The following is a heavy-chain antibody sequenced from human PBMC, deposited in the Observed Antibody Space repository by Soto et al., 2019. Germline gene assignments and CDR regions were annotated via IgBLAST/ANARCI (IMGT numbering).Heavy chain of an antibody. Sequence: GGSLRLSCAASGFTVSSNYMSWVRQAPGKGLEWVSVIYSGGSTYYADSVKGRFTISRHNSKNTLYLQMNSLRAEDTAVYYCASLYYYDSSGSYYYYGMDVWGQGTTVTVSS. CDR3: ASLYYYDSSGSYYYYGMDV. J-gene: IGHJ6*02. CDR2: IYSGGST. D-gene: IGHD3-22*01. V-gene: IGHV3-53*04. CDR1: GFTVSSNY.